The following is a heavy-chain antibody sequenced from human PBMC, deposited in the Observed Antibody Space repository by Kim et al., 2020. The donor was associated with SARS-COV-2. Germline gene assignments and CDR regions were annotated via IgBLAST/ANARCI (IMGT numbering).Heavy chain of an antibody. CDR3: ARLPSGNRWFDP. Sequence: SYNPYLKSRVTISVDTSQNQFSLKLNSVTAADTAVYYCARLPSGNRWFDPWGQGTLVTVSS. V-gene: IGHV4-30-4*07. D-gene: IGHD6-25*01. J-gene: IGHJ5*02.